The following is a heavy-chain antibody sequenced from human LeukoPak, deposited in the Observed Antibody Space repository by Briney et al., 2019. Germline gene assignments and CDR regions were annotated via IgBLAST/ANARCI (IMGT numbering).Heavy chain of an antibody. J-gene: IGHJ6*03. CDR1: GFTFSSYS. CDR3: ARSGTGTTYYYYMDV. CDR2: ISSSSSYI. D-gene: IGHD1-7*01. Sequence: GGSLRLSCAASGFTFSSYSMNWVRQAPGKGLEWVSSISSSSSYIYYAVSVKGRFTISRDNAKNSLYLQMNSLRAEDTAVYYCARSGTGTTYYYYMDVWGKGTTVTVSS. V-gene: IGHV3-21*01.